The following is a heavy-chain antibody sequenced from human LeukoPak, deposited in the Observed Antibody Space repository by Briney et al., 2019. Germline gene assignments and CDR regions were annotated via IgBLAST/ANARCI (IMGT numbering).Heavy chain of an antibody. V-gene: IGHV5-51*01. Sequence: GESLKISCKGSGYSLTSYWIGWVRQMPGRGLEWMGIINPGDSETKYSPSFQGQVPNSADKSISTAYLQWSSLKASDTAMFYCARPGYRSRYFDYWGEGTLVTVSS. CDR1: GYSLTSYW. J-gene: IGHJ4*02. D-gene: IGHD6-19*01. CDR2: INPGDSET. CDR3: ARPGYRSRYFDY.